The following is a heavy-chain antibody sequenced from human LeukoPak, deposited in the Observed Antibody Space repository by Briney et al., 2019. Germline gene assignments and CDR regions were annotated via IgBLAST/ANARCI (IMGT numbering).Heavy chain of an antibody. V-gene: IGHV3-9*01. CDR1: GFTFDDYA. CDR3: AKEGAEGFFDY. J-gene: IGHJ4*02. CDR2: ISWNSGSI. Sequence: GGSLRLSCAASGFTFDDYAMHWVRQAPGQGLEWVSGISWNSGSIGYADSVKGRFTISRDNAKNSLYLQMNSLRAEDTALYYCAKEGAEGFFDYWGQGTLVTVSS.